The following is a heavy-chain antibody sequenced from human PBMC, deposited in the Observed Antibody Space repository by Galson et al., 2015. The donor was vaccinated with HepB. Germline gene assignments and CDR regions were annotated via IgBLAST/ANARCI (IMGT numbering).Heavy chain of an antibody. D-gene: IGHD3-22*01. V-gene: IGHV1-24*01. CDR2: FDPEDGET. CDR3: ATVPAAYYYDSSSYRPYYFDY. CDR1: GYILTELS. J-gene: IGHJ4*02. Sequence: SVKVSCKVSGYILTELSMHWVRQAPGKGPEWMGGFDPEDGETIYAQKFQGRVTMTEDTSTDTAYMELSSLRSEDTAVYYCATVPAAYYYDSSSYRPYYFDYWGQGTLVTVSS.